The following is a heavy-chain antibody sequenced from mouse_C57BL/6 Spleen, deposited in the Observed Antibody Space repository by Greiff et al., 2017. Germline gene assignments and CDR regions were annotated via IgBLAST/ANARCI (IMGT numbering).Heavy chain of an antibody. J-gene: IGHJ4*01. V-gene: IGHV1-80*01. D-gene: IGHD2-2*01. CDR3: ARSGYDGPEIVDY. CDR1: GYAFSSYW. Sequence: QVQLQQSGAELVKPGASVKISCKASGYAFSSYWMNWVKQRPGKGLEWIGQIYPGDGDTNYNGKFKGKATLTADKSSSTAYMQLSSLTSEDSAVYFCARSGYDGPEIVDYWGQGTSVTVSS. CDR2: IYPGDGDT.